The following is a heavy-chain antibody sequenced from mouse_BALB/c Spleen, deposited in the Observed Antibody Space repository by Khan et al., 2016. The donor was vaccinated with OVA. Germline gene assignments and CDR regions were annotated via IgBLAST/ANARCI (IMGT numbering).Heavy chain of an antibody. D-gene: IGHD2-14*01. Sequence: QVQLKQSGPGLVQPSQSLSITCTVSGFSLTSYGVHWVRQSPGKGLEWLGVIWSGGSTDYNAAFISRLSISKDNSKSQVFFKMNSLQANDTAIYYRARIFIGTTDYAMDYWGQGTSVTVSS. V-gene: IGHV2-2*02. CDR3: ARIFIGTTDYAMDY. J-gene: IGHJ4*01. CDR2: IWSGGST. CDR1: GFSLTSYG.